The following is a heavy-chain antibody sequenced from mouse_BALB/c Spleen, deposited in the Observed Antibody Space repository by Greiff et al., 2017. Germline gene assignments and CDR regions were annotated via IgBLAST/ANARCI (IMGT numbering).Heavy chain of an antibody. CDR3: ARSTTVVPYFFDY. CDR2: IWAGGST. CDR1: GFSLTSYG. Sequence: VQLVESGPGLVAPSQSLSITCTVSGFSLTSYGVHWVRQPPGKGLEWLGVIWAGGSTNYNSALMSRLSISKDNSKSQVFLKMNSLQTDDTAMYYCARSTTVVPYFFDYWGQGTTLTVSS. D-gene: IGHD1-1*01. J-gene: IGHJ2*01. V-gene: IGHV2-9*02.